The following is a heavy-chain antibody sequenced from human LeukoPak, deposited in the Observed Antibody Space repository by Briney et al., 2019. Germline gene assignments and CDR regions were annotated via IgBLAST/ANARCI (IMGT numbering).Heavy chain of an antibody. CDR1: GFTFSGYA. J-gene: IGHJ4*02. D-gene: IGHD3-22*01. CDR3: ARAYYDSSGYYPTYFDY. V-gene: IGHV3-30*04. Sequence: PGRSLRLSCAASGFTFSGYAIHWVRQAPGKGLEWVAVISYDGSNKFYADSVKGRFTISRDNSNNTLYLQMNSLRAEDTAVYYCARAYYDSSGYYPTYFDYWGQGTLVTVSS. CDR2: ISYDGSNK.